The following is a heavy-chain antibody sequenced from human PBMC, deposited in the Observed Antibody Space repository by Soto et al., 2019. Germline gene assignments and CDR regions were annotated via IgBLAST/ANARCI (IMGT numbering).Heavy chain of an antibody. CDR2: ISGSGGST. Sequence: GGSLRLSCAASGFTFSSYAMSWVRQAPGKGLEWVSAISGSGGSTYYADSVKGRFTISRDNSKNTLYLQMNSLRAEDTAVYYCARARETLGYWSGGSCYTPWFDPWGQGTLLTVSS. CDR3: ARARETLGYWSGGSCYTPWFDP. J-gene: IGHJ5*02. CDR1: GFTFSSYA. D-gene: IGHD2-15*01. V-gene: IGHV3-23*01.